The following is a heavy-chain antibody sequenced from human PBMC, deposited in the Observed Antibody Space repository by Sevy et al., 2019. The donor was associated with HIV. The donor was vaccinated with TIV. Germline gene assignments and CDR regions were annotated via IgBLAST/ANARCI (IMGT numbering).Heavy chain of an antibody. CDR2: IYYSGST. CDR1: GGSISSYY. Sequence: SETLSLTCTVSGGSISSYYWSWIRQPPGKGLEWIGYIYYSGSTNYNPSLKSRVTISVDTSKNQFSLKLSSVTAADTAVYYCAREIVGASYFDYWGQGTVVTVSS. V-gene: IGHV4-59*01. J-gene: IGHJ4*02. D-gene: IGHD1-26*01. CDR3: AREIVGASYFDY.